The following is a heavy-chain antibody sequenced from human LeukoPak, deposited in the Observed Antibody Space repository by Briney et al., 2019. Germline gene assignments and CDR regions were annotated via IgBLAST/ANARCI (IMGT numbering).Heavy chain of an antibody. D-gene: IGHD3-3*01. Sequence: PGGSLRLSCAASGFTVSSNYMSWVRQAPGKGLEWVAVISYDGSNKYYADSVKGRFTISRDNSKNTLYLQMNSLRAEDTAVYYCAKDRSRSSITIFGVAMYGMDVWGQGTTVTVSS. CDR3: AKDRSRSSITIFGVAMYGMDV. V-gene: IGHV3-30*18. CDR1: GFTVSSNY. J-gene: IGHJ6*02. CDR2: ISYDGSNK.